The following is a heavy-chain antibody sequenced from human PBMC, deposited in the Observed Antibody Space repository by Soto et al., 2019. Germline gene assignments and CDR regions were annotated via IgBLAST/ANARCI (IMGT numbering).Heavy chain of an antibody. CDR2: INPSGGST. J-gene: IGHJ6*02. Sequence: ASVKVSCKASGSTFTSYYMHWVRQAPGQGLEWMGIINPSGGSTSYAQKFQGRVTMTRDTSTSTVYMELSSLRSEDTAVYYCASSYCGGDCYLVLGYYYGMDVWGQGTTVTVSS. CDR3: ASSYCGGDCYLVLGYYYGMDV. CDR1: GSTFTSYY. V-gene: IGHV1-46*01. D-gene: IGHD2-21*02.